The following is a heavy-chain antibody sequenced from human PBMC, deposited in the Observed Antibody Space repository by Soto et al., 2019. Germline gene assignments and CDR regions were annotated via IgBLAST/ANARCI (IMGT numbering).Heavy chain of an antibody. V-gene: IGHV4-30-4*08. CDR2: ISPSGST. Sequence: SETLSLTCTVSGGSISSGDYYWSWIRQHPGKGLEWIGYISPSGSTYYNPSLQSRVTMSVDTSKNHFSLRLSSVTAMDTAVYYCAKIAGTARGPWIDPWGQGTLVTVSS. CDR1: GGSISSGDYY. D-gene: IGHD2-21*02. J-gene: IGHJ5*02. CDR3: AKIAGTARGPWIDP.